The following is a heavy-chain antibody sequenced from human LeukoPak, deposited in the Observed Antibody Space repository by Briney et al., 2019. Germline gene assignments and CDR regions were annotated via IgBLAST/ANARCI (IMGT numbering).Heavy chain of an antibody. CDR1: GFTFSSYA. CDR3: ARDLEPGTTRGAFDI. CDR2: ISYDGSNK. D-gene: IGHD1-1*01. V-gene: IGHV3-30*04. J-gene: IGHJ3*02. Sequence: PGGSLRLSCAASGFTFSSYAMSWVRQAPGKGLEWVAVISYDGSNKYYADSVKGRFTISRDNSKNTLYLQMNSLRAEDTAVYYCARDLEPGTTRGAFDIWGQGTMVTVSS.